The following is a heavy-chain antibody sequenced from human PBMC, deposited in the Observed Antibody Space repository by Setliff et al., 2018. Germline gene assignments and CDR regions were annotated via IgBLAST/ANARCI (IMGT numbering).Heavy chain of an antibody. CDR1: GGTFSSYG. Sequence: GASVKVSCKASGGTFSSYGISWVRQAPGQGLEWMGGTIPMFGSTKYAQKFQERVTIIKDESTSTAYMEVSSLRTEDTAVYHCAREGVDTRSSTDYRYYMDVWGKGTTVTVSS. V-gene: IGHV1-69*05. J-gene: IGHJ6*03. CDR2: TIPMFGST. D-gene: IGHD5-18*01. CDR3: AREGVDTRSSTDYRYYMDV.